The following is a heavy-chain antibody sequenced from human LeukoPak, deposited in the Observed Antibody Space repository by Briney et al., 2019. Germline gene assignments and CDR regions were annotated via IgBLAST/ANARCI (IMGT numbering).Heavy chain of an antibody. Sequence: GGSLRLSCAASGFTVSNNYMSWVRQAPGKGLEWVSVIYSGGSTYYADSVKGRFTISRDNSKNTLYLQMNSLRAEDTAVYYCAKEAHYDFWSGYYQYWGQGTLVTVSS. V-gene: IGHV3-53*01. J-gene: IGHJ4*02. CDR1: GFTVSNNY. CDR3: AKEAHYDFWSGYYQY. D-gene: IGHD3-3*01. CDR2: IYSGGST.